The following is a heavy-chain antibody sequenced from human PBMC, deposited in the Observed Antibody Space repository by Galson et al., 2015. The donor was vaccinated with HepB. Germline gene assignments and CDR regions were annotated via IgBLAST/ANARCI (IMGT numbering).Heavy chain of an antibody. D-gene: IGHD5-12*01. CDR2: ISSSSTTI. CDR1: TFIFSTYS. Sequence: SLRLSCAASTFIFSTYSMDWVRQAPGKGLEWVSYISSSSTTIYYADSVKGRFTISRDNAKNSLYLQMNSLRAEDTAVYYCVLLRGYDLKPLDYWGQGTLFTVSS. J-gene: IGHJ4*02. CDR3: VLLRGYDLKPLDY. V-gene: IGHV3-48*04.